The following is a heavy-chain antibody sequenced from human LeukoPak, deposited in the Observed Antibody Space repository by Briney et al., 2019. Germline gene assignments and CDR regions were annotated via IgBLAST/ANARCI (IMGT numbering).Heavy chain of an antibody. Sequence: SVKVSCKASGGTFSSYAISWVRQAPGQGLEWMGGIIPIFGTANCAQKFQGRVTITTDESTSTAYMELSSLRSEDTAVYYCAFHTPPGVGATTYFDYWGQGTLVTVSS. CDR3: AFHTPPGVGATTYFDY. J-gene: IGHJ4*02. V-gene: IGHV1-69*05. CDR1: GGTFSSYA. CDR2: IIPIFGTA. D-gene: IGHD1-26*01.